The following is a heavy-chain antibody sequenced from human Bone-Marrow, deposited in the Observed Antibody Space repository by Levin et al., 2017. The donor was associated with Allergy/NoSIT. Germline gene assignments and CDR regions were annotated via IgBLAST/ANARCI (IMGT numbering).Heavy chain of an antibody. D-gene: IGHD3-3*01. J-gene: IGHJ6*02. CDR1: GFTFSGSA. CDR3: TRHTVDTIFGVVIPGWVDGMDV. V-gene: IGHV3-73*01. CDR2: IRSKANSYAT. Sequence: GESLKISCAASGFTFSGSAMHWVRQASGKGLEWVGRIRSKANSYATAYAASVKGRFTISRDDSKNTAYLQMNSLKTEDTAVYYCTRHTVDTIFGVVIPGWVDGMDVWGQGTTVTVSS.